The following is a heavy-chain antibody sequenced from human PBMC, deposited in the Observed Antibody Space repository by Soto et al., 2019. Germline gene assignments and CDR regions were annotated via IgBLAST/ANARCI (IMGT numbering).Heavy chain of an antibody. CDR2: ISSSGSTI. CDR3: ASPETLAAAGIYPLPAGGMDV. CDR1: GFTFSDYY. J-gene: IGHJ6*02. V-gene: IGHV3-11*01. D-gene: IGHD6-13*01. Sequence: QVQLVESGGGLVKPGGSLRLSCAASGFTFSDYYMSWIRQAPGKGLEWVSYISSSGSTIYYADSVKGRFTISRDNAMNLLYLQMNSRRAEDTAVYYCASPETLAAAGIYPLPAGGMDVWGQGTTVTVSS.